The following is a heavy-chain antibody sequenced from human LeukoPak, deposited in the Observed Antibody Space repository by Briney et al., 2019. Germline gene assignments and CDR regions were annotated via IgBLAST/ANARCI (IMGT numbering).Heavy chain of an antibody. V-gene: IGHV1-2*04. D-gene: IGHD3-3*01. CDR2: INPNSGGT. J-gene: IGHJ6*02. Sequence: ASVKVSCKASGYTFTGYYMHWVRQAPGQGLEWMGWINPNSGGTDYAQKFQGWVTMTRDTSISTAYMELSRLRSDDTAVYYCARASIYDFSSGYLGPYYGMDVWGQGTTVTVSS. CDR1: GYTFTGYY. CDR3: ARASIYDFSSGYLGPYYGMDV.